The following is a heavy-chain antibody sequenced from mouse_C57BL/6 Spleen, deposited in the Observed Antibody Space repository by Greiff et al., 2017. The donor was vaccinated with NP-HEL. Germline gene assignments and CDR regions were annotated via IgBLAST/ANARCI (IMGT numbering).Heavy chain of an antibody. CDR1: GYTFTNYW. Sequence: LVESGAELVRPGTSVKMSCKASGYTFTNYWIGWAKQRPGHGLEWIGDIYPGGGYTNYNEKFKGKATLTADKSSSTAYMQFSSLTSEDSAIYYCARRDDYDGYYAMDYWGQGTSVTVSS. V-gene: IGHV1-63*01. J-gene: IGHJ4*01. D-gene: IGHD2-4*01. CDR2: IYPGGGYT. CDR3: ARRDDYDGYYAMDY.